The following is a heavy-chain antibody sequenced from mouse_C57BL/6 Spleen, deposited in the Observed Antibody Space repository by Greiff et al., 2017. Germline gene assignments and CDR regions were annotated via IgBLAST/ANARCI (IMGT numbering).Heavy chain of an antibody. V-gene: IGHV1-15*01. CDR3: TRSDYINDGFAY. CDR2: IDPETGGT. J-gene: IGHJ3*01. D-gene: IGHD2-12*01. CDR1: GYTFTDYE. Sequence: QVQLQQSGAELVRPGASVTLSCKASGYTFTDYEMHWVKQTPVHGLEWIGAIDPETGGTAYNQKFKGKAILTADKSSSTAYMELRSLTSEDSAVYYSTRSDYINDGFAYWGQGTLVTVSA.